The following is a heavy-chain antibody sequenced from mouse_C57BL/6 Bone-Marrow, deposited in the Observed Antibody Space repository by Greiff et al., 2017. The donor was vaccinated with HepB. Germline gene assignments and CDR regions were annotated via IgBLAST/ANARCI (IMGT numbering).Heavy chain of an antibody. V-gene: IGHV1-50*01. D-gene: IGHD2-4*01. CDR3: AGDVDVDYDY. CDR2: IDPSDSYT. CDR1: GYTFTSYW. J-gene: IGHJ2*01. Sequence: QVQLQQPGAELVKPGASVKLSCKASGYTFTSYWMQWVKQRPGQGLEWIGEIDPSDSYTNYNQKFKGKATLTVDKSSSTSYMQLSGLTSADSAVYYCAGDVDVDYDYWGQGTTLTAAS.